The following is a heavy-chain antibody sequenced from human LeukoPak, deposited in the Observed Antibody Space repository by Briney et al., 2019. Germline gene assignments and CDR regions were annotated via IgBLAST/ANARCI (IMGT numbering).Heavy chain of an antibody. D-gene: IGHD6-6*01. Sequence: SETLSLTCTVSGGSISSGGYYWSWIRQPPGKGLEWIGYIYHSGSTYYNPSLKSRVTISVDRSKNQFSLNLSSVTAADTAMYYCARGGTSSSEPFDYWGQGTLVTVSS. CDR2: IYHSGST. CDR3: ARGGTSSSEPFDY. V-gene: IGHV4-30-2*01. J-gene: IGHJ4*02. CDR1: GGSISSGGYY.